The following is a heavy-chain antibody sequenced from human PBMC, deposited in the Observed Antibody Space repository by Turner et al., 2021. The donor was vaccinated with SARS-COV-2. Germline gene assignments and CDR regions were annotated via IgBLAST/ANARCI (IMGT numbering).Heavy chain of an antibody. CDR3: ARGDDPRKSGVV. Sequence: QVQLPQWGAGPLKPSETLSLICAVNGGSLSGYYWTWIRQLPGKGLDGIGEFHPYGTTYYNPTLKSRVSMSVDTSKNQFSLKLNSVTAADTAFYYCARGDDPRKSGVVWGQGTLVTVSS. J-gene: IGHJ4*02. CDR2: FHPYGTT. D-gene: IGHD3-3*01. CDR1: GGSLSGYY. V-gene: IGHV4-34*01.